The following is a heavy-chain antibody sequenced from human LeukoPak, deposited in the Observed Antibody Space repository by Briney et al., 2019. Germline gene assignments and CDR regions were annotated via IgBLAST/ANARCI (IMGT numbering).Heavy chain of an antibody. Sequence: GGSLRLSCAASEFTFSTYSMNWVRQAPGKGLEWVSSISSGSTYIYYADSVKGRFTISRDNAKNSLYLQMNSLRAEDTAVYYCAREVRYDSSGYYQHTTLYYYYYYMDVWGKGTTVTVSS. V-gene: IGHV3-21*01. J-gene: IGHJ6*03. D-gene: IGHD3-22*01. CDR1: EFTFSTYS. CDR2: ISSGSTYI. CDR3: AREVRYDSSGYYQHTTLYYYYYYMDV.